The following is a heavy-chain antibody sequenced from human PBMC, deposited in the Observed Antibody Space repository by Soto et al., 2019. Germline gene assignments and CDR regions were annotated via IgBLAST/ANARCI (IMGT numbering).Heavy chain of an antibody. Sequence: GESLKISCKGSGYIFTSYWIGWVRQMPGKGLEWMGRIDPSDSYTNYSPSFQGHVTISADKSISTAYLQWSSLKASDTTMYYCASLLGMNYYYYYGMDVWGQGTTVTVSS. J-gene: IGHJ6*02. CDR3: ASLLGMNYYYYYGMDV. V-gene: IGHV5-10-1*01. CDR2: IDPSDSYT. CDR1: GYIFTSYW. D-gene: IGHD3-10*01.